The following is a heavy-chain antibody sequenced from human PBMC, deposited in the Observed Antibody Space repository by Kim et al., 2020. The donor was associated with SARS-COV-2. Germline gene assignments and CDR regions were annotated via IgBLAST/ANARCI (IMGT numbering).Heavy chain of an antibody. CDR2: IYSGGST. CDR3: AREKQLVPSGY. CDR1: GFTVSSNY. V-gene: IGHV3-53*01. J-gene: IGHJ4*02. Sequence: GGSLRLSCAASGFTVSSNYMSWVRQAPGKGLEWVSVIYSGGSTYYADSVKGRFTISRDNSKNTLYLQMNSLRAEDTAVYYCAREKQLVPSGYWGQGTLVTVSS. D-gene: IGHD6-13*01.